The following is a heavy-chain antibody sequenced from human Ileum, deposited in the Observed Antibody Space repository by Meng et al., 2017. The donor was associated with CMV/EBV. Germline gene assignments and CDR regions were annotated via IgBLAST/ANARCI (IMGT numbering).Heavy chain of an antibody. CDR2: ISNSNDYI. D-gene: IGHD6-19*01. Sequence: CAASGFSLNTYTLNWVRQAPGKGLEWVSSISNSNDYIYYADSVKGRFTISRDNAKNSLFLQMNRLRAEDTAVYYCARVDPDVAVFDYWGQGTLVTVSS. V-gene: IGHV3-21*06. J-gene: IGHJ4*02. CDR3: ARVDPDVAVFDY. CDR1: GFSLNTYT.